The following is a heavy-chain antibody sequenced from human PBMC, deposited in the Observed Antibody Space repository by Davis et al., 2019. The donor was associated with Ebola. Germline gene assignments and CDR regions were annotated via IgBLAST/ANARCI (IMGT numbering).Heavy chain of an antibody. CDR2: IIPILCIA. CDR1: GGTFSSYA. D-gene: IGHD2-15*01. CDR3: ARDLGAADDY. J-gene: IGHJ4*02. V-gene: IGHV1-69*04. Sequence: SVQVSCKASGGTFSSYAISWVRQAPGQGLEWMGRIIPILCIANYAQKLQGRVTITADKSTSTAYMELSSLRSEDTAVYYCARDLGAADDYWGQGTLVTVSS.